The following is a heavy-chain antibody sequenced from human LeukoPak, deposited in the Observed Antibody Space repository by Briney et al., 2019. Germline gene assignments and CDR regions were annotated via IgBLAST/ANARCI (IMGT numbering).Heavy chain of an antibody. CDR3: ARDNLGIGYYYYYGLDV. J-gene: IGHJ6*02. CDR2: IFDTGRS. Sequence: SQTLSLTCSVSNGSIRSSDYSWTWIRQRPGKGLEWLGNIFDTGRSGYNPSLKGRVSISIDTSKNQFSLKLNSVNAADTAVYFCARDNLGIGYYYYYGLDVWGQGTTVTVSS. V-gene: IGHV4-31*03. CDR1: NGSIRSSDYS. D-gene: IGHD7-27*01.